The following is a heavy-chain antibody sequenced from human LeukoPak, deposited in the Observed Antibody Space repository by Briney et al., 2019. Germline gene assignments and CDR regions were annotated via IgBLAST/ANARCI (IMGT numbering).Heavy chain of an antibody. J-gene: IGHJ4*02. CDR1: GFTFSSYA. V-gene: IGHV3-30*02. Sequence: GGSLRPSCAASGFTFSSYAMSWVRQAPGKGLEWVAFIRYDGSNKYYADSVKGRFTISRDNSKNTLYLQMNSLRTEDTAVYYCARGPSGYHDTGGQGTLVTVSS. CDR3: ARGPSGYHDT. D-gene: IGHD5-12*01. CDR2: IRYDGSNK.